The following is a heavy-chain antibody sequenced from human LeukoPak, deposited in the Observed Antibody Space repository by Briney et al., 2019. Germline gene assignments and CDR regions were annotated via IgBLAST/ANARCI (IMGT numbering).Heavy chain of an antibody. CDR3: AKARTMIVVGFTTYFDY. J-gene: IGHJ4*02. CDR2: ISGSGGST. Sequence: GGSLRLSCAASGFTFSSYDMSWVRQAPGKGLEWVSAISGSGGSTYYADSVKGRFTISRDNSKNTLYLQMNSLRAEDTAVYYCAKARTMIVVGFTTYFDYWGQGTLVTVSS. D-gene: IGHD3-22*01. CDR1: GFTFSSYD. V-gene: IGHV3-23*01.